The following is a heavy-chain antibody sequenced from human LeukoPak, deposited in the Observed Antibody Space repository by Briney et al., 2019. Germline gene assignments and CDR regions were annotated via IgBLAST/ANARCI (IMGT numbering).Heavy chain of an antibody. CDR1: GFTFSSYW. Sequence: GGSLRLSCAASGFTFSSYWMSWVRPAPGKGVEWVANIKQDGSEKYYVDSVKGRFTIYRDNAKNSLYLQMNSLRAEDTDVYFCARQDYGDYGYFDYWGQGTLVTVSS. CDR2: IKQDGSEK. D-gene: IGHD4-17*01. V-gene: IGHV3-7*01. J-gene: IGHJ4*02. CDR3: ARQDYGDYGYFDY.